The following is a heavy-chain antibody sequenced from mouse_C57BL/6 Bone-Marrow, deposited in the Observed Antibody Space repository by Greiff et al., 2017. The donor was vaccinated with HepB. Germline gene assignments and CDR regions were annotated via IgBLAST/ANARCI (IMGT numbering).Heavy chain of an antibody. CDR2: IWSGGST. CDR3: ARNPPDGYLYYYAMDY. V-gene: IGHV2-2*01. CDR1: GFSLTSYG. D-gene: IGHD2-3*01. J-gene: IGHJ4*01. Sequence: VMLVESGPGLVQPSQSLSITYTVSGFSLTSYGVHWVRQSPGKGLEWLGVIWSGGSTDYNAAFISRLSISKDNSKSQVFFKMNSLQADDTAIYYCARNPPDGYLYYYAMDYWGQGTSVTVSS.